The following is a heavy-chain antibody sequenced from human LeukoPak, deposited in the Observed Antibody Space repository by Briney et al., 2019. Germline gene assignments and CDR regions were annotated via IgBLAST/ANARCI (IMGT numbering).Heavy chain of an antibody. V-gene: IGHV3-7*01. CDR2: IKQDGTET. CDR3: AGGSGWYFDY. J-gene: IGHJ4*02. CDR1: GFTVNNHA. D-gene: IGHD6-19*01. Sequence: PGGSLRLSCAAAGFTVNNHAMIWGRHAPGKGLECVATIKQDGTETFYVDSLKGRFTISRANAKKPLYLQMTSLRVEDTAVYYCAGGSGWYFDYWGQGAPVIVSS.